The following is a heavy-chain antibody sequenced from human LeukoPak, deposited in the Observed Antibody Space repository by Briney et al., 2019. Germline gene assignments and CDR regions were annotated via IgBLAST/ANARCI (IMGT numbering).Heavy chain of an antibody. V-gene: IGHV3-21*01. J-gene: IGHJ3*02. D-gene: IGHD3-10*01. Sequence: GGSLRLSCAASGFTFSSYSMNWVRQAPGKGLEWVSSISSSSLYIYYADSVKGRFTISRDNAKNSLFLQMNSLRAEDTAVYYCARCRSITVVRGIIIKGLDIWGQGAMITVSS. CDR2: ISSSSLYI. CDR1: GFTFSSYS. CDR3: ARCRSITVVRGIIIKGLDI.